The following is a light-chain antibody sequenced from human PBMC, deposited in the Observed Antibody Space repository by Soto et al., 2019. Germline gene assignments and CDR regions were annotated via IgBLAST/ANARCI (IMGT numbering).Light chain of an antibody. CDR1: QDISNF. CDR2: AAS. CDR3: QKCKNAAFS. J-gene: IGKJ4*01. V-gene: IGKV1-27*01. Sequence: EIQMTQSPSSLSAFVGDTVTITCRASQDISNFLAWYQQKPGKVPKLLIYAASTLQSGVPSRFSGSGSGTDFTLTISSLEPEDVAPYYCQKCKNAAFSLGGGTKVEMK.